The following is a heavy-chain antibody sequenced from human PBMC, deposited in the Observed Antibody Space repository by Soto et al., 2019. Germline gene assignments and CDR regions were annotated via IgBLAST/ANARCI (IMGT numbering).Heavy chain of an antibody. CDR3: ARDNDFWSGHRHYYMDF. CDR2: ISGSGDST. D-gene: IGHD3-3*01. Sequence: GGSLRLSCAASGFTFSSYAMSWVRQAPGKGLEWVSAISGSGDSTYYADSVKGRFTISRDNAKNSLYLQMNSLRAEDTAVYYCARDNDFWSGHRHYYMDFWGKGTTVTVSS. V-gene: IGHV3-23*01. J-gene: IGHJ6*03. CDR1: GFTFSSYA.